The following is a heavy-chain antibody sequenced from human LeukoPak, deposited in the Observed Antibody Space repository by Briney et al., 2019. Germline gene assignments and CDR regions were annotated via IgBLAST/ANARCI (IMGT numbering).Heavy chain of an antibody. CDR2: ISAYNGNT. CDR1: GYTFTSYG. J-gene: IGHJ4*02. CDR3: AREYCSGGSCGVDY. Sequence: ASVKVFCKASGYTFTSYGISWVRQAPGQGLEWMGWISAYNGNTNYAQKLQGRVTMTTDTSTSTAYMELRSLRSDDTAVYYCAREYCSGGSCGVDYWGQGTLVTVSS. D-gene: IGHD2-15*01. V-gene: IGHV1-18*01.